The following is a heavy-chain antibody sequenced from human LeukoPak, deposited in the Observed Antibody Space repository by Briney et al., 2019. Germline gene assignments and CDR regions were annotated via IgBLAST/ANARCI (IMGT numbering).Heavy chain of an antibody. CDR3: ARSWTYDYVWGSYRTSYYFDY. D-gene: IGHD3-16*02. V-gene: IGHV1-8*01. Sequence: ASVKVSCKASGYTFTSYDINWVRQAPGQGLEWMGWMNPNSGNTGYAQKFQGRVTMTRNTSISTAYMELSSLRSEDTAVYYCARSWTYDYVWGSYRTSYYFDYWGQGTLVTVSS. CDR1: GYTFTSYD. CDR2: MNPNSGNT. J-gene: IGHJ4*02.